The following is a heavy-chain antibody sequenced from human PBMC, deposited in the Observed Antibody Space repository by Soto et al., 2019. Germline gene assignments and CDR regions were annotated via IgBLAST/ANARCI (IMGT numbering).Heavy chain of an antibody. J-gene: IGHJ5*02. Sequence: EVQLLESGGGLVQPGGSLRLSCAASGFTFSSYAMSWVRQAPGKGLEWVSAISGSGGSTYYADSVKGRFTISRDNSKNTLYLQMNSLRAKDTAVYYCAKVGFIVVVVAAHNWFDPWGQGTLVTVSS. V-gene: IGHV3-23*01. CDR1: GFTFSSYA. CDR3: AKVGFIVVVVAAHNWFDP. D-gene: IGHD2-15*01. CDR2: ISGSGGST.